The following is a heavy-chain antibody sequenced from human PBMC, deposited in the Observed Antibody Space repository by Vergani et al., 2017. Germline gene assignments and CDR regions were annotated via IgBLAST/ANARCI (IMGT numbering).Heavy chain of an antibody. D-gene: IGHD6-19*01. V-gene: IGHV3-23*01. Sequence: EVQLLESGGGLVQPGGSLRLSCAASGFTFSSYAMNWVRQAPGKGLEWVSGLSADGVNTYYADSVKGRFTISRDISKNTLFLHMNSLRPEDTAVYYCAKVGRSEVAGTFGAFDIWGQGTMVTVSS. CDR2: LSADGVNT. J-gene: IGHJ3*02. CDR3: AKVGRSEVAGTFGAFDI. CDR1: GFTFSSYA.